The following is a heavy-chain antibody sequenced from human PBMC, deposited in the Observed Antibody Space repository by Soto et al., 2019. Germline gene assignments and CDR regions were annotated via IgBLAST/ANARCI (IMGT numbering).Heavy chain of an antibody. CDR1: GFTFSSYW. Sequence: GGSLRLSCAASGFTFSSYWMHWVRQAPGKGLVWVSRINSDGSSTSYADSVKGRFTISRDNAKNTLYLQMNSLRAEDTAVYYCARDGLLWFGELFYYYYGMDVWGQGTTVTAP. CDR3: ARDGLLWFGELFYYYYGMDV. J-gene: IGHJ6*02. D-gene: IGHD3-10*01. CDR2: INSDGSST. V-gene: IGHV3-74*01.